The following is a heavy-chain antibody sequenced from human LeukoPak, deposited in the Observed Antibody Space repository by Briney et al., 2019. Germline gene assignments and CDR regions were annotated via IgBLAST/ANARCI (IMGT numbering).Heavy chain of an antibody. Sequence: PSETLSLTCTVSGGSISSYYWSWIRQPAGKGLEWIGRIYTGGSTNYNPSLKSRVTMSVDTSKNQFSLKLSSVTAADTAVYYCARASRGIAVAAFFDYWGQGTLVTVSS. CDR2: IYTGGST. V-gene: IGHV4-4*07. J-gene: IGHJ4*02. D-gene: IGHD6-19*01. CDR1: GGSISSYY. CDR3: ARASRGIAVAAFFDY.